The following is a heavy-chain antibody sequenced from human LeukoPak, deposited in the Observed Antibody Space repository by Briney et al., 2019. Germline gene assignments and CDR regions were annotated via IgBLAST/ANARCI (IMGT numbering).Heavy chain of an antibody. CDR2: ISGDGGST. Sequence: GGSLRLSCAASGFTFSSYAMSWVRQTPAKGLEWVSSISGDGGSTYYADSLRGRFTISRDNSKNTLYLQMNSLRAEDTAVYFCARGVSSSWYGGGCFDYWGQGTLVTVSS. D-gene: IGHD6-13*01. J-gene: IGHJ4*02. CDR1: GFTFSSYA. CDR3: ARGVSSSWYGGGCFDY. V-gene: IGHV3-23*01.